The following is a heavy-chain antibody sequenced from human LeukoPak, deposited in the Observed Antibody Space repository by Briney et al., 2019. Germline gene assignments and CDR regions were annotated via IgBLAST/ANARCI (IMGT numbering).Heavy chain of an antibody. CDR3: ASLVAAAGYWWFDP. D-gene: IGHD6-13*01. CDR1: GGSFSGYY. V-gene: IGHV4-34*01. Sequence: SETLSLTCAVYGGSFSGYYWSWIRQPPKKGLEWIGEINHSESTNYNPSLKSRVTIAVDTSKTQFSLKLRSVTAADTAVYYCASLVAAAGYWWFDPWGQGTLVTVSS. J-gene: IGHJ5*02. CDR2: INHSEST.